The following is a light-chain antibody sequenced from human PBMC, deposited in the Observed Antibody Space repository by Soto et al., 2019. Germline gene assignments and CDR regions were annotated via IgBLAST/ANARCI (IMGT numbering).Light chain of an antibody. J-gene: IGKJ1*01. CDR3: QQSYSTPRT. Sequence: DIQMTQSPPSLSASVGDRVTITCRTSQSISNSLNWYQKKPEKAPNLLIYGASTLQTGVPSRFSGSGSGTDFTLTISSLQPEDFATYYCQQSYSTPRTFGQGTKVEIE. CDR1: QSISNS. CDR2: GAS. V-gene: IGKV1-39*01.